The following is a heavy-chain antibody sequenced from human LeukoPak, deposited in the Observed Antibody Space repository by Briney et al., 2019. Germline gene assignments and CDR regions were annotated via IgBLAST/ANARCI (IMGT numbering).Heavy chain of an antibody. Sequence: GGSLRLSCAASGFTFSSYAMSWVRQAPGKGLEWVAFIRYDGSNKYYADSVKGRFTISRDNSKNTLYLQMNSLRAEDTAVYYCAKAFETAYNYINPIDYWGQGTLVTVSS. CDR2: IRYDGSNK. CDR1: GFTFSSYA. J-gene: IGHJ4*02. CDR3: AKAFETAYNYINPIDY. V-gene: IGHV3-30*02. D-gene: IGHD5-24*01.